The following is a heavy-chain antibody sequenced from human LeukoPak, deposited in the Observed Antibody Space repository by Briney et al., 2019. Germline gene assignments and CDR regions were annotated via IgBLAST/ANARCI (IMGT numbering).Heavy chain of an antibody. CDR2: TYYRSKWNN. D-gene: IGHD3-22*01. Sequence: QTLSLTCVISGDSVSNNNTAWNWIRQSPSRGLEWLGRTYYRSKWNNDYAVSVKSRIMVNPDTSKNQFPLQLRSVTPEDTAVYYCARFDSRRKNFDYWGQGTLLTVSS. CDR3: ARFDSRRKNFDY. CDR1: GDSVSNNNTA. J-gene: IGHJ4*02. V-gene: IGHV6-1*01.